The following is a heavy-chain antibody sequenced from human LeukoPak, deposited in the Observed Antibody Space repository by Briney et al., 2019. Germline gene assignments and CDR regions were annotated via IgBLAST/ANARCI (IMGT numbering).Heavy chain of an antibody. Sequence: ASVKVSCKASGYTFTGYYIHWVRQAPGQGLEWMGWINPNSGDTNYAQKFQGRVTMTGDTSISTAYMELSRLGSDDTAVYYCARDHYGSGSYYRGYWGQGTLVTVSS. CDR3: ARDHYGSGSYYRGY. D-gene: IGHD3-10*01. V-gene: IGHV1-2*02. CDR1: GYTFTGYY. J-gene: IGHJ4*02. CDR2: INPNSGDT.